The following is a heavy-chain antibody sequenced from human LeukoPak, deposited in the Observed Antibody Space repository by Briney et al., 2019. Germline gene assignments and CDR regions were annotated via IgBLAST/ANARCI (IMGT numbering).Heavy chain of an antibody. CDR1: GFTVSSNY. V-gene: IGHV3-53*01. D-gene: IGHD3-3*01. J-gene: IGHJ4*02. CDR3: AIAGRYDFWSGYSLSGYFDY. Sequence: GGSLRLSCAASGFTVSSNYMSWVRQAPGKGLEWVSVIYSGGSTYYADSVKGRFTISRDNSKNTLYLQMNSLRAEDTAVYYCAIAGRYDFWSGYSLSGYFDYWGQGTLVTVSS. CDR2: IYSGGST.